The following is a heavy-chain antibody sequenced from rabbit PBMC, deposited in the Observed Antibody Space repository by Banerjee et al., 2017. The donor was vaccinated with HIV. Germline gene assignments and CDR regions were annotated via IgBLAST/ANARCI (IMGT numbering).Heavy chain of an antibody. D-gene: IGHD1-1*01. Sequence: QSLEESGGDLVKPGGSLTLTCTASGFSFSGSYWICWVRQAPVTGLEWIACINAGNDGSTCYASWAKGRFTISKTSSTTVTLQMTSLTAADTATYFCARGLFPTRLDLWGPGTLVTVS. CDR3: ARGLFPTRLDL. V-gene: IGHV1S40*01. J-gene: IGHJ3*01. CDR2: INAGNDGST. CDR1: GFSFSGSYW.